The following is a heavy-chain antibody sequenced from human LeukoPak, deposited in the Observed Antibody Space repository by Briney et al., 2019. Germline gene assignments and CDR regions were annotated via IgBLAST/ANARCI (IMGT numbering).Heavy chain of an antibody. CDR3: ARDRAPEFRAFDI. CDR1: GGTFSIYA. CDR2: IIPILGIA. V-gene: IGHV1-69*04. Sequence: SVKVSFKASGGTFSIYAISWVRQAPGQGFEWMGRIIPILGIANYAQKFQGRVTITADKSTSTAYMELSSLRSEDTAVYYCARDRAPEFRAFDIWGQGTMVTVSS. D-gene: IGHD3-10*01. J-gene: IGHJ3*02.